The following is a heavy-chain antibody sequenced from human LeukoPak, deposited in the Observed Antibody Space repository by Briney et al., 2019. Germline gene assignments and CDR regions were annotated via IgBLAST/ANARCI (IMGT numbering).Heavy chain of an antibody. D-gene: IGHD4-23*01. V-gene: IGHV3-23*01. Sequence: GGSLRLSCAASGFTFWTYAMSWVRQAAGKGLEWVSAITGSGGSTYYADSVKGRFTISRDNSKNTLFLQMNSLRAEDTAVYYCAKGAMVVTQQQGTRIFGYWGQGALVTVSS. CDR3: AKGAMVVTQQQGTRIFGY. J-gene: IGHJ4*02. CDR1: GFTFWTYA. CDR2: ITGSGGST.